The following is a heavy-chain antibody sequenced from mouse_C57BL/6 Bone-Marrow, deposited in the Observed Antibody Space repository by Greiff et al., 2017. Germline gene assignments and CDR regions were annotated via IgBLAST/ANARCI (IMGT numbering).Heavy chain of an antibody. D-gene: IGHD1-1*01. J-gene: IGHJ2*01. CDR1: GFNIKDDY. V-gene: IGHV14-4*01. CDR3: THYYGSSLDY. Sequence: EVQRVESGAELVRPGASVKLSCTASGFNIKDDYMHWVKQRPEQGLEWIGWIDPENGDTEYASKFQGKATITADTSSNTAYLQLSSLTSEDTAVYYCTHYYGSSLDYWGQGTTLTVSS. CDR2: IDPENGDT.